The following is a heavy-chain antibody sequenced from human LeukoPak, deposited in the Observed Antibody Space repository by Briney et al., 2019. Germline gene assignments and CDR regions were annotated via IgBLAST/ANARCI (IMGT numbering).Heavy chain of an antibody. V-gene: IGHV4-59*08. D-gene: IGHD6-13*01. CDR2: ISYSGNT. CDR1: GGSISSYY. Sequence: PSETLSLTCTVSGGSISSYYWSWIRQPPGKGLEWIGYISYSGNTNYNPSLKSRVTISVDTSKNQFSLKLSSVTAADTAMYYCAGYSSSWYSYHWGRGALVTVSS. CDR3: AGYSSSWYSYH. J-gene: IGHJ5*02.